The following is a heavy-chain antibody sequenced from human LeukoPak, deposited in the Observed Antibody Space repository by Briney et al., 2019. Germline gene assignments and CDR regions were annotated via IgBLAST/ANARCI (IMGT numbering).Heavy chain of an antibody. CDR1: GGSFSGYY. Sequence: SETLSLTCAVYGGSFSGYYWSWVRQPPGKGLEWIGEMNHNGRTNYNASLKSRVTISVDTSKNQFSLKLSSVSAADTAVYYCARGGYYYDSSGYMGSYYYYGMDVWGQGTTVTVSS. CDR3: ARGGYYYDSSGYMGSYYYYGMDV. V-gene: IGHV4-34*01. CDR2: MNHNGRT. D-gene: IGHD3-22*01. J-gene: IGHJ6*02.